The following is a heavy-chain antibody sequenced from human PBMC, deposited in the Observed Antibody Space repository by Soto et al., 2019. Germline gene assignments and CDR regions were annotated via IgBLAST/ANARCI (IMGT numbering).Heavy chain of an antibody. Sequence: QVQLVQSGAEVKKPGSSVKVSCKASGGTFSSYTISWVRQAPGQGLEWMGRIIPILGIANYAQKFQGRVTITADKSTSTAYMELSRLRSEDTAVYYCARVREGYCSGGSCYDDYWGQGTLVTVSS. D-gene: IGHD2-15*01. CDR1: GGTFSSYT. V-gene: IGHV1-69*02. CDR3: ARVREGYCSGGSCYDDY. CDR2: IIPILGIA. J-gene: IGHJ4*02.